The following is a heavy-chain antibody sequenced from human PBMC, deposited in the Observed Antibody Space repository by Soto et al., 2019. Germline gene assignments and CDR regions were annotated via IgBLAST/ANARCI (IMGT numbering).Heavy chain of an antibody. D-gene: IGHD6-13*01. J-gene: IGHJ4*02. CDR1: GFTFSSYE. CDR3: ARCSSWSVAIDY. Sequence: PGGSLRLSCAASGFTFSSYEMTWVRQAPGKGLEWVSYISSSGSTIYYADSVKGRFTISRDNAKNSLYLQMNSLRAEDTAVYYCARCSSWSVAIDYWGQGTLVTVSS. CDR2: ISSSGSTI. V-gene: IGHV3-48*03.